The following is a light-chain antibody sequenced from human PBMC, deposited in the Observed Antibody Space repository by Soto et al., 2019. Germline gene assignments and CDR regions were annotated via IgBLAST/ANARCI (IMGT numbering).Light chain of an antibody. Sequence: DIVMTQSPDSLAVSLGERATINCRPSQSLLYSSNNKNHLAWYQQKPGQPPKLLIYWASTRESGVPDRFSGSGSGTDFTLTISSLQAEDVAVYYCQQYYSTPLTFGGGTKVEIK. CDR3: QQYYSTPLT. J-gene: IGKJ4*01. CDR1: QSLLYSSNNKNH. CDR2: WAS. V-gene: IGKV4-1*01.